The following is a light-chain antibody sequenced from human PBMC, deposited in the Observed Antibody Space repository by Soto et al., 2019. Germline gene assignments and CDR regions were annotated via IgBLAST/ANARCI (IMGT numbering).Light chain of an antibody. CDR3: VLYMGSGISV. CDR1: SGSVSTNYY. V-gene: IGLV8-61*01. CDR2: GTN. J-gene: IGLJ2*01. Sequence: QAVVTQEPSFSVSPGGTVTLTCGLSSGSVSTNYYPSWYQQTPGQAPRTLIYGTNTRSSGVPDRFSGSILGNKAALTIAGAQEDDESDYYCVLYMGSGISVFGGGTKLTVL.